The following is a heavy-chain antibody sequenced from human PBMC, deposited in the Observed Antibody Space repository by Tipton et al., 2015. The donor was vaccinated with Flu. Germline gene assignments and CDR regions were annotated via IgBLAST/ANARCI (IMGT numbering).Heavy chain of an antibody. CDR3: ARDEGVVNYYYGMDV. J-gene: IGHJ6*02. CDR2: IWYDGSDK. V-gene: IGHV3-33*01. Sequence: SLRLSCTASGFIFSVYGMHWVRQAPGKGLEWVAAIWYDGSDKHYADSVKGRFTISRDNSKNTLYLQMNSLRAEDTAVYYCARDEGVVNYYYGMDVWGQGTTVTVSS. CDR1: GFIFSVYG.